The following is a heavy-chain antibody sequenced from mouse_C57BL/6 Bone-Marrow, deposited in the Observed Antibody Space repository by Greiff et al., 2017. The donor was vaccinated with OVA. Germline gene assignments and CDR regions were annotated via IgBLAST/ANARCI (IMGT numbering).Heavy chain of an antibody. V-gene: IGHV1-81*01. D-gene: IGHD1-1*01. CDR2: IYPRSGNT. J-gene: IGHJ3*01. CDR3: ARGPHYYGSSSWFAY. CDR1: GYTFTSYG. Sequence: QVQLQQYGAELARPGASVKLSCKASGYTFTSYGISWVKQRTGQGLEWIGEIYPRSGNTYYNEKFKGKATLTADKSSSTAYMELRSLTSEDSAVYFCARGPHYYGSSSWFAYWGQGTLVTVSA.